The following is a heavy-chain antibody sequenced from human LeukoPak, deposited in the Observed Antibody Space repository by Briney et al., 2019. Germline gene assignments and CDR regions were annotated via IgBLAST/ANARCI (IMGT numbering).Heavy chain of an antibody. CDR1: GDSISGYY. V-gene: IGHV4-59*08. Sequence: RASETLSLTCTVSGDSISGYYCSWIRQAPGRGVEWIGQIYSSGDTTYNPSLKTRVTISVDTSRNHFSLQLSSVTAADTAVYYCARRPAIVGAQTPFDYWGQGALVTVSS. J-gene: IGHJ4*02. CDR2: IYSSGDT. D-gene: IGHD1-26*01. CDR3: ARRPAIVGAQTPFDY.